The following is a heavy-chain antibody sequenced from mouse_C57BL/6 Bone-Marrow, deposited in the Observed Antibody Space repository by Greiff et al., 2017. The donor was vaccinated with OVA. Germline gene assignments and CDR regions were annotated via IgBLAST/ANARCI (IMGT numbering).Heavy chain of an antibody. CDR3: AREGVIYYGNYDYAMDY. J-gene: IGHJ4*01. V-gene: IGHV1-9*01. D-gene: IGHD2-1*01. CDR2: ILPGSGST. Sequence: QVQLQQSGAELMKPGASVKLSCKATGYTFTGYWIEWVKQRPGHGLEWIGEILPGSGSTNYNEKFKGKATFTADTSSNTAYMQLSSLTTEDSAIYYGAREGVIYYGNYDYAMDYWGQGTSVTVSS. CDR1: GYTFTGYW.